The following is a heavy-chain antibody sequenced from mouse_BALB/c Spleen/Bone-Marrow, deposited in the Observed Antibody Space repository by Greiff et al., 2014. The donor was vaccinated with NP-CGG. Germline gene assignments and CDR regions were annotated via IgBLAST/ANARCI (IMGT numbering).Heavy chain of an antibody. CDR1: GFTFIAYT. J-gene: IGHJ4*01. CDR3: ARHGEERPVLAMDY. CDR2: INNGGGST. V-gene: IGHV5-12-2*01. Sequence: EVNLVESGGGLVEPGGSLKLPCAASGFTFIAYTMSWVRQTPEKRLEWVAYINNGGGSTYYPDTVKGRFTISRDNAKNTLYLQMSSLKSEDTAMYYCARHGEERPVLAMDYWGQGTSVTVSS. D-gene: IGHD2-14*01.